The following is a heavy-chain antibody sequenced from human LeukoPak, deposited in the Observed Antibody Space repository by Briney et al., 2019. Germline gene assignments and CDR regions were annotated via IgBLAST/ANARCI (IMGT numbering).Heavy chain of an antibody. CDR3: ARATLYQQLGPLDAFDI. CDR2: IYTSGST. CDR1: GGSISSYY. V-gene: IGHV4-4*07. Sequence: PSETLSLTCTVSGGSISSYYWSWIRQPAGKGLEWIGRIYTSGSTNYNPSPKSRVTMSVDTSKNQFSLKLSSVTAADTAVYYCARATLYQQLGPLDAFDIWGQGTMVTVSS. D-gene: IGHD6-13*01. J-gene: IGHJ3*02.